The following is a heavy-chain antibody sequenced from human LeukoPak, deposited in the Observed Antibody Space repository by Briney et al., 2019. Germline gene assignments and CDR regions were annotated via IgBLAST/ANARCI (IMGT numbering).Heavy chain of an antibody. CDR3: ARVSDYYDSSGYPTP. J-gene: IGHJ5*02. V-gene: IGHV4-30-4*01. D-gene: IGHD3-22*01. Sequence: SETLSLTCAVSGGSISSSNWWSWVRQPPGKGLEWIGYIYYSGSTYYNPSLKSRVTISVDTSKNQFSLKLSSVTAADTAVYYCARVSDYYDSSGYPTPWGQGTLVTVSS. CDR1: GGSISSSNW. CDR2: IYYSGST.